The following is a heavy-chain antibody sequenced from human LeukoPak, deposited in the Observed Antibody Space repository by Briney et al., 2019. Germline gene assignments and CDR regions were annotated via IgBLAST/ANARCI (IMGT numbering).Heavy chain of an antibody. CDR1: GYTFTSYG. Sequence: ASVKVSCKASGYTFTSYGMSWVRQAPGQGLEWMGWINANNGSTNYAQKLQGRVTMTTDTSTSTAYMELSRLRSDDTAVYYCVKETPDAFDIWGQGTMVTVSS. CDR3: VKETPDAFDI. V-gene: IGHV1-18*01. CDR2: INANNGST. J-gene: IGHJ3*02.